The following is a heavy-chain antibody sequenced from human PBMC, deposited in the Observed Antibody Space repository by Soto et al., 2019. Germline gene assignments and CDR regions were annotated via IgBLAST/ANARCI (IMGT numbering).Heavy chain of an antibody. Sequence: SETLSLTCTVSGGSISSGGYYWSWIRQHPGKGLEWIGYIYYSGSTYFNPSLKSRVTISVDTSTNQFSLKMSSVTAADTALYYCARVERGTATTVVDAFDIWGPGTIVTVSS. D-gene: IGHD1-1*01. J-gene: IGHJ3*02. CDR1: GGSISSGGYY. CDR2: IYYSGST. V-gene: IGHV4-31*03. CDR3: ARVERGTATTVVDAFDI.